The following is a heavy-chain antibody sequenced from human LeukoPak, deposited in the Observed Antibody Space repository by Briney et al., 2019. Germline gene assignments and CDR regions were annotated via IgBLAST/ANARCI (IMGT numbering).Heavy chain of an antibody. Sequence: SETLSLTCTVSGGTISSSSYYWGWIRQPQGRGLAWIGSIYYSGSTYYNPSLKSRVTISVDTSKNQFSLKLSSVTAADTAVYYCARHLTVYYFDYWGQGTLVTVSS. CDR1: GGTISSSSYY. D-gene: IGHD4-17*01. J-gene: IGHJ4*02. CDR2: IYYSGST. CDR3: ARHLTVYYFDY. V-gene: IGHV4-39*01.